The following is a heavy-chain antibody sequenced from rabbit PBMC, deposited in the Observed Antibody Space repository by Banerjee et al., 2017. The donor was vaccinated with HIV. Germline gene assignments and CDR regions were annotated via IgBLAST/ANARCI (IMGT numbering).Heavy chain of an antibody. CDR3: ARGGYDENYFNL. Sequence: QSLEESGGDLVKPGASLTLTCTASGFSFSSNYWMCWVRQAPGKGLEWIGCIYTGSGSTYYASWAKGRFTISKTSSTTVDLKMTSLTAADTATYFCARGGYDENYFNLWGQGTLVTVS. J-gene: IGHJ4*01. V-gene: IGHV1S40*01. D-gene: IGHD2-1*01. CDR1: GFSFSSNYW. CDR2: IYTGSGST.